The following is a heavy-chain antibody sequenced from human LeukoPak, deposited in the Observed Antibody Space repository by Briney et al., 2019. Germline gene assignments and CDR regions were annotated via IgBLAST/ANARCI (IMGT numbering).Heavy chain of an antibody. D-gene: IGHD5/OR15-5a*01. CDR1: GFTFSSYA. CDR3: ARDVHDFTLDY. CDR2: ISYDRSDK. V-gene: IGHV3-30*09. Sequence: PGGSLRLSCAASGFTFSSYAMHWVRQAPGKRLQWVSVISYDRSDKYYADSVKGRFAISRDNSKNTLYLQMNSLRAEDTAVYYCARDVHDFTLDYWGQGTLVTVSS. J-gene: IGHJ4*02.